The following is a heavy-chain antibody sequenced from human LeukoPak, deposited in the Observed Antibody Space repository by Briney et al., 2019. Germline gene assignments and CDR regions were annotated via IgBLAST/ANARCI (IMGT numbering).Heavy chain of an antibody. V-gene: IGHV4-4*07. CDR2: IYTSGST. Sequence: PSETLYLTCTVSGGSISSYYWSWIRQPAGKGLEWIGRIYTSGSTNYNPSLKSRVTMSVDTSKNQFSLKLSSVTAADTAVYYCARDHTPYYDSSGYRDDAFDIWGQGTMVTVSS. J-gene: IGHJ3*02. D-gene: IGHD3-22*01. CDR1: GGSISSYY. CDR3: ARDHTPYYDSSGYRDDAFDI.